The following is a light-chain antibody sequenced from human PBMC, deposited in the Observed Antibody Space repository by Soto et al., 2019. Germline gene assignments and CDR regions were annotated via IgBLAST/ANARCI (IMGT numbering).Light chain of an antibody. V-gene: IGLV2-14*01. Sequence: QSVVTQPAWVSGSPGQSITISCTGTSSDVGGYNYVSWYQQHPGKAPKLMIYEVSNRPSGVSNRFSGSKSGNTASLTISGLQAEDEADYYCSSYTSSSTLVFGGGTQLTVL. CDR3: SSYTSSSTLV. CDR1: SSDVGGYNY. J-gene: IGLJ2*01. CDR2: EVS.